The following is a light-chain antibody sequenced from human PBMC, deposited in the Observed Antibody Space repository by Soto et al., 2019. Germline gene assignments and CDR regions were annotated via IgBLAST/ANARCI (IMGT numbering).Light chain of an antibody. Sequence: EIVLTQSPNILSLSPGERATLSCRASQSISSTFLAWYQHKPGQAPRVLIYGASRRATGIPDRFSGSGSGTDFTITISRLEPEDFAVYYCQQYESSWTFGQGTKVEMK. V-gene: IGKV3-20*01. J-gene: IGKJ1*01. CDR2: GAS. CDR1: QSISSTF. CDR3: QQYESSWT.